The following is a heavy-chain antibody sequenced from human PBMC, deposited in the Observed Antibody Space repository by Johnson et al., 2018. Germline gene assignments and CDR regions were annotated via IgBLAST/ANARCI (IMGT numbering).Heavy chain of an antibody. CDR1: GLTFSSYA. CDR3: AKDGRPEYIYGYPRVDY. J-gene: IGHJ4*02. Sequence: EVQLVETGGGLXQPGGSLXXSCVASGLTFSSYAMNWVRQAPGKGLEWVSXXXXXXXXXXXXXXVKGRYTISKDNSRNTLDLQMNSLRAEDTAGYYRAKDGRPEYIYGYPRVDYWGQGTLVTVSS. D-gene: IGHD5-18*01. CDR2: XXXXXXXX. V-gene: IGHV3-23*04.